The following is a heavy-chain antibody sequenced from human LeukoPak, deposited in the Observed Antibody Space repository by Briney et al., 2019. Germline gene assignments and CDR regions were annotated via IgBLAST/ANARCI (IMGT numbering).Heavy chain of an antibody. CDR1: GGSFSDYF. V-gene: IGHV3-11*04. CDR3: ARGYSYGTY. Sequence: LSLTCAVYGGSFSDYFWNWIRQTPGKGLEWVSYISSSSSTIYYADSVKGRFTISRDNAKNSLYLQMNSLRAEDTAVYYCARGYSYGTYWGQGTLVTVSS. D-gene: IGHD5-18*01. CDR2: ISSSSSTI. J-gene: IGHJ4*02.